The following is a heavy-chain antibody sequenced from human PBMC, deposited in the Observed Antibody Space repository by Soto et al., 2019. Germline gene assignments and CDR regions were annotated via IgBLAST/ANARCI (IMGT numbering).Heavy chain of an antibody. CDR1: GFTFSSYG. V-gene: IGHV3-33*06. J-gene: IGHJ4*02. CDR2: IWYDGSNK. D-gene: IGHD1-1*01. Sequence: GGSLRLSCAASGFTFSSYGMHWVRQAPGKGLEWVAVIWYDGSNKYYADSVKGRFTISRDNSTNTLYLQMNSLRAEDTARYYCGKDIRSGSIDYWGQGTLVTVSS. CDR3: GKDIRSGSIDY.